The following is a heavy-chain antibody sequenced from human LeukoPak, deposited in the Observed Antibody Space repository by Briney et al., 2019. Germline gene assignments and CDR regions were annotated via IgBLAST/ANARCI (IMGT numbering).Heavy chain of an antibody. Sequence: ASLKVSCKASGYTFTSYGISWVRQAPGQGLEWMGWISAYNGDTNYAQNLQGRVTMTTDTSTTTAYMELRSLKSDDTAVYYCARVAIISYRVYYYYYMDVWGKGTTVTVSS. V-gene: IGHV1-18*01. CDR3: ARVAIISYRVYYYYYMDV. D-gene: IGHD3-10*01. CDR2: ISAYNGDT. J-gene: IGHJ6*03. CDR1: GYTFTSYG.